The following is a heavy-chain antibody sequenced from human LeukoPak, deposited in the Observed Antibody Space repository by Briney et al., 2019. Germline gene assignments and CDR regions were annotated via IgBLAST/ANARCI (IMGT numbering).Heavy chain of an antibody. CDR2: ISYDGSNK. J-gene: IGHJ4*02. Sequence: PGGSLRLSCAASGFTFSSYAMHWVRQAPGKGLEWVAVISYDGSNKYYADSVKGRFTISRDNSKNTLYLQMNSLRAEDTAVYYCARDNWEAQGFDYWGQGTLVTVSS. CDR3: ARDNWEAQGFDY. D-gene: IGHD7-27*01. CDR1: GFTFSSYA. V-gene: IGHV3-30*04.